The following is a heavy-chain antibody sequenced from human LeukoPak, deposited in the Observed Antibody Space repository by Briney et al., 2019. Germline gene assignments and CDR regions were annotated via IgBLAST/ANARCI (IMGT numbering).Heavy chain of an antibody. Sequence: SETLSLTCTVSGGSISSYYWSWIRQPPGKGLEWIGYIYYSGSTNYNPSLKSRVTISVDTSKNQFSLKLSSVTAADTAVYYCARTGYSSSWYLYFDYWGQGTLVTVSS. J-gene: IGHJ4*02. D-gene: IGHD6-13*01. CDR3: ARTGYSSSWYLYFDY. CDR1: GGSISSYY. CDR2: IYYSGST. V-gene: IGHV4-59*01.